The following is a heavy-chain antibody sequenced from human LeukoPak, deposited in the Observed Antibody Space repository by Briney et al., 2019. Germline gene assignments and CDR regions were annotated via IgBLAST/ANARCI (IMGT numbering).Heavy chain of an antibody. D-gene: IGHD1-7*01. CDR3: ARGSGTTDY. V-gene: IGHV4-34*01. CDR1: GGSFSGYY. J-gene: IGHJ4*02. CDR2: INHSGST. Sequence: ASETLSLTCAVHGGSFSGYYWSWIRQPPGKGLEWIGEINHSGSTNYNPSLKSRVTISVDTSENQFSLKLSSVTAADTAVYYCARGSGTTDYWGQGTLVTVSS.